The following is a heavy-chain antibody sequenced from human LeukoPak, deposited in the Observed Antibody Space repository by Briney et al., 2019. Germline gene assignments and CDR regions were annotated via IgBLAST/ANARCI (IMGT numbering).Heavy chain of an antibody. Sequence: PSQTLSLTCTVSGGSISSGGYYWSWIRQPPGKGLEWIGYIYHSGSTYYNPSLKSRVTISVDRSKNQFSLKLSSVTAADTAVYYCARSGGDRSTSLWDFDYWGQGTLVTVSS. CDR2: IYHSGST. D-gene: IGHD2-2*01. CDR1: GGSISSGGYY. CDR3: ARSGGDRSTSLWDFDY. J-gene: IGHJ4*02. V-gene: IGHV4-30-2*01.